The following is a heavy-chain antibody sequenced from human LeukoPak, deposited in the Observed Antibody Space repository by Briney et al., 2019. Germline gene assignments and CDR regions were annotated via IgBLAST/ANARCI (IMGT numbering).Heavy chain of an antibody. Sequence: GNSLRLSFVTSTFTFNNHSMRCVPQAPDKGLERVAVIASDGGVKHYVNSVRGRFVLFRDDSKNTLYLQMNNLIVDDTAVYYCAREATWGQWYFDHWGQGTPVTVSS. V-gene: IGHV3-30*03. D-gene: IGHD6-19*01. CDR1: TFTFNNHS. J-gene: IGHJ4*02. CDR2: IASDGGVK. CDR3: AREATWGQWYFDH.